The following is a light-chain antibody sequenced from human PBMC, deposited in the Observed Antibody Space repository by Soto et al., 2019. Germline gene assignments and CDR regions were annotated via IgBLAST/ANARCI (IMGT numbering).Light chain of an antibody. Sequence: DIPMTQSPYSLSASVGDRVTITCRASQVIRNDLSWYQQKPGKAPERLIYGASSLQSGVPSRFSGRGSGTEFTLTISSLQPEDFATYYCLQHKSYPWTFGQGTKVEIK. CDR3: LQHKSYPWT. V-gene: IGKV1-17*01. J-gene: IGKJ1*01. CDR1: QVIRND. CDR2: GAS.